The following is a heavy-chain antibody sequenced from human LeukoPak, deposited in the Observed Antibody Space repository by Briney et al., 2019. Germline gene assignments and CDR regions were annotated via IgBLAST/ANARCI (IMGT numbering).Heavy chain of an antibody. CDR2: ISSSSSYI. D-gene: IGHD3-22*01. V-gene: IGHV3-21*01. CDR3: ARDGAYYYDSSGTGGY. CDR1: GFTFSSYS. Sequence: PGGSLRLSCAASGFTFSSYSMNWVRQAPGKGLEWVSSISSSSSYIYYADSVKGRFTISRDNAKNSLYLQMNSLRDEDTAVYYCARDGAYYYDSSGTGGYWGQGTLVTVSS. J-gene: IGHJ4*02.